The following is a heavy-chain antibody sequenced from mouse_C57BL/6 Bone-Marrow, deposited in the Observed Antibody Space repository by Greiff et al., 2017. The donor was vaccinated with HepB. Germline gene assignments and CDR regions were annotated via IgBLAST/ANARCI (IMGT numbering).Heavy chain of an antibody. D-gene: IGHD2-2*01. CDR2: IWTGEGT. Sequence: VKLMESGPGLVAPSQSLSITCTVSGFSLTSYAISWVRQPPGKGLEWLGVIWTGEGTNYNTALKSRLSISKDNSKSLVFLKMNSLPTDDTAMYYCASYGSFAYWGQGTLVTASA. V-gene: IGHV2-9-1*01. J-gene: IGHJ3*01. CDR3: ASYGSFAY. CDR1: GFSLTSYA.